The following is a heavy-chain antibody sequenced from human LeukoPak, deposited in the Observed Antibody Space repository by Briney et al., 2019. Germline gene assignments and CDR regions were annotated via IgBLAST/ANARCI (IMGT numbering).Heavy chain of an antibody. CDR2: IYSGGST. D-gene: IGHD5-12*01. CDR1: GFIVSSNY. V-gene: IGHV3-53*01. CDR3: ARARGYSGDESKWYYYGMDV. J-gene: IGHJ6*02. Sequence: GGSLRLSCAASGFIVSSNYMSWVRQAPGKGLEWVSVIYSGGSTYYADSVKGRFTISRDNSKNTLYVQMNSLRAEDTAVYYCARARGYSGDESKWYYYGMDVWGQGTTVTVSS.